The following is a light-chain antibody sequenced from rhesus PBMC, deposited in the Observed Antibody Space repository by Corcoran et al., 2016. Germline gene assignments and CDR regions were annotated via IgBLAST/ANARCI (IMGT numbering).Light chain of an antibody. CDR2: DAS. J-gene: IGKJ2*01. Sequence: DIQMTQSPSSLSASVGDTVTITCRASQGISSDLNWFQQKPGKAPKLLIYDASSLESGVPSRLSGNGSGTDVTLTISSLQPEDFEAYYFLQHNSYPYSFGQGTKVEIK. CDR3: LQHNSYPYS. CDR1: QGISSD. V-gene: IGKV1-28*03.